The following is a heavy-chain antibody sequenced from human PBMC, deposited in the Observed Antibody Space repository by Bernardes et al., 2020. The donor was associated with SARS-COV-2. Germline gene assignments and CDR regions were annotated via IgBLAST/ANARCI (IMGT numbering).Heavy chain of an antibody. J-gene: IGHJ4*02. CDR1: GRSISRYY. V-gene: IGHV4-59*01. Sequence: SAHLFPSRPGPGRSISRYYWRWIRPPPWKGLEWIGYIYYSRSTNYNPPLKSRVTISVDTSKNQFSLKLSSVTAADTAVYYCAREGARNYDILTGYTRPYYFVYWGQGTLVAVSS. CDR2: IYYSRST. CDR3: AREGARNYDILTGYTRPYYFVY. D-gene: IGHD3-9*01.